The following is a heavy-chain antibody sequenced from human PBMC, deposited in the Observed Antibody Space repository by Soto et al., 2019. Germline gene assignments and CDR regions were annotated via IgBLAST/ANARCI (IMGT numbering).Heavy chain of an antibody. CDR3: ARGDLPGPMVRGVIYY. V-gene: IGHV3-64*01. CDR1: GFTFSSYA. D-gene: IGHD3-10*01. Sequence: PGGSLRLSCAASGFTFSSYAMHWVRQAPGKGLEYVSAISSNGGSTYYANSVKGRFTISRDNSKNTLYLQMGSLRAEDMAVYYCARGDLPGPMVRGVIYYWGQGTLVTVSS. J-gene: IGHJ4*02. CDR2: ISSNGGST.